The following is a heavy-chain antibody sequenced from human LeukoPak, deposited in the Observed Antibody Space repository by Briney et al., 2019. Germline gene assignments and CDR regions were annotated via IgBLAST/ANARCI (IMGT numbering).Heavy chain of an antibody. V-gene: IGHV1-2*02. CDR2: INPNSGGT. Sequence: ASVKVSCKASGYIFTAYYIHWVRQAPGQGLEWMGWINPNSGGTKYAQSFQGRVTMTRDTSINTAYMELSRLTSDDTAVYYCARAAAGTYYHYSLDVWGQGTTVTVSS. D-gene: IGHD6-13*01. CDR1: GYIFTAYY. J-gene: IGHJ6*02. CDR3: ARAAAGTYYHYSLDV.